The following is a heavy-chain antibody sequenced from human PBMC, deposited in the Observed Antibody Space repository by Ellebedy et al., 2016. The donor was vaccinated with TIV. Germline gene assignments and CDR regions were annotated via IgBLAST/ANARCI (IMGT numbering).Heavy chain of an antibody. CDR3: ARGVLSGY. J-gene: IGHJ4*02. CDR1: GFTVSNNY. D-gene: IGHD2/OR15-2a*01. Sequence: GESLKISCAASGFTVSNNYIDWVRQAPGKGLEWVSVIYSGGSTYYADSVKGRFTISRDNSKNTVYLQMNSLGGEDTAVYYCARGVLSGYWGQGTLVTVSS. CDR2: IYSGGST. V-gene: IGHV3-53*01.